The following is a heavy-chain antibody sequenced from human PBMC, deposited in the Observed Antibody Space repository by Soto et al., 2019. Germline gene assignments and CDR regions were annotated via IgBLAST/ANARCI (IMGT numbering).Heavy chain of an antibody. Sequence: QVQLQESGPGLVKPSQTLSLTCTVSGGSISSGGYYWSWIRQHPGKGLEWIGYIYYSGSTYYNPSLKSRVTTSVDSSKNQFSLKLSFVTAADTAVYYCASTTLGEYCSGGSCHSDDAFDIWGQGTMVTVSS. CDR2: IYYSGST. J-gene: IGHJ3*02. CDR1: GGSISSGGYY. D-gene: IGHD2-15*01. CDR3: ASTTLGEYCSGGSCHSDDAFDI. V-gene: IGHV4-31*03.